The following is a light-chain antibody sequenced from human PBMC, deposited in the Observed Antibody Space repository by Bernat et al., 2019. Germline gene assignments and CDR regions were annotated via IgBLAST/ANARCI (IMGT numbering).Light chain of an antibody. CDR2: KAS. Sequence: DIQMTQSPSTLSASVGDRVTMTFRSSQSISRWLAWYQQKPGQAPKLLIYKASILVTWFPSRLSCSGSGSEFTLTISSLQPDDVASYYCQQYHTSSPYTFGQGNIVEIK. CDR1: QSISRW. CDR3: QQYHTSSPYT. J-gene: IGKJ2*01. V-gene: IGKV1-5*03.